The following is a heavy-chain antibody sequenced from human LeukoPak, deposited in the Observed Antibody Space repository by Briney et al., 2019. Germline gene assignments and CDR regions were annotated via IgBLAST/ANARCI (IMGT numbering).Heavy chain of an antibody. D-gene: IGHD1-1*01. CDR3: ARDHNYAFDN. J-gene: IGHJ4*02. Sequence: GGSLRLSCTASGFPFIEYSMNWVRQAPGKGLEWISYIGIDSGNTKYADSVRGRFTNSADEAKNSLYLQMNSLRVEDTAVYYCARDHNYAFDNWGQGTLVSVAS. V-gene: IGHV3-48*01. CDR2: IGIDSGNT. CDR1: GFPFIEYS.